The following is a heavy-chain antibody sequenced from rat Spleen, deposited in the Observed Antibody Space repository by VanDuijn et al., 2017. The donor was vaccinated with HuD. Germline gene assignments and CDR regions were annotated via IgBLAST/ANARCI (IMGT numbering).Heavy chain of an antibody. J-gene: IGHJ2*01. Sequence: EVKLVESGGGLVQPGRSLKLSCAASGFNFNDHWMGWVRQAPGKGLEWIGEINKDSSTIIYSPSLKDKFTVSRDNAQNTLFLQMSNLGSEDTAIYYCVREEVGVRDCGQGVMVTVSS. CDR1: GFNFNDHW. CDR3: VREEVGVRD. V-gene: IGHV4-2*01. D-gene: IGHD4-3*01. CDR2: INKDSSTI.